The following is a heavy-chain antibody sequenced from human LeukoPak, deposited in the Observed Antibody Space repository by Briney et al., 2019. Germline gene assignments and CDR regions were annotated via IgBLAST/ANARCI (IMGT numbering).Heavy chain of an antibody. CDR3: ARGRGSYCSGGSCYLTYYYYYMDV. Sequence: SETLSLTCAVYGGSFSGYYWSWIRQPPGKGLEWIGEINHSGSTNYNPSLKSRVTISVDTSKNQFSLKLSSVTAADTAVYYCARGRGSYCSGGSCYLTYYYYYMDVRGKGTTVTVSS. CDR2: INHSGST. J-gene: IGHJ6*03. V-gene: IGHV4-34*01. CDR1: GGSFSGYY. D-gene: IGHD2-15*01.